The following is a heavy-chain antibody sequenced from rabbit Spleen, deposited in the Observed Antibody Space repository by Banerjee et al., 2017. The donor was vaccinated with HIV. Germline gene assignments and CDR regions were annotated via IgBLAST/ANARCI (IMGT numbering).Heavy chain of an antibody. CDR2: IDPIFGRT. J-gene: IGHJ4*01. CDR1: GFDLSNYG. D-gene: IGHD2-1*01. V-gene: IGHV1S7*01. Sequence: QQLEESGGGLVQPGGSLKLSCKASGFDLSNYGVTWVRQAPGKGLEWIGYIDPIFGRTYYATWVNGRFTISSHNAQNTLYLQLSSLTVADTATYFCVRDLGYDDYSEKGYFNLWGQGTLVTVS. CDR3: VRDLGYDDYSEKGYFNL.